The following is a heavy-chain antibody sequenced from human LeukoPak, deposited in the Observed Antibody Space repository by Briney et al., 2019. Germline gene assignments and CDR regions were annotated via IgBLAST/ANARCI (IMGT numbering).Heavy chain of an antibody. J-gene: IGHJ4*02. CDR3: ARDSGSGWYMGRTFDY. V-gene: IGHV1-2*02. D-gene: IGHD6-19*01. CDR1: GYTFTGYY. CDR2: INPNSGGT. Sequence: GASVKVSCKASGYTFTGYYMHWVRQAPGQGLEWMGWINPNSGGTNYAQKFQGRVTMTRDTSISTAYMELSRLRSDDTAVYYCARDSGSGWYMGRTFDYWGQGTLVTVSS.